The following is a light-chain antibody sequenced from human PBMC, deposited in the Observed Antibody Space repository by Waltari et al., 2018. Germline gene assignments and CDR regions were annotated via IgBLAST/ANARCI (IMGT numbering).Light chain of an antibody. J-gene: IGLJ2*01. CDR2: DVT. CDR3: CSDAGSYTHVV. Sequence: QSALTQPRSVSGSPGQSVTISCTGTIRDDGGYDYVSWYQHHPGKAPKLMIWDVTSRASGVPDRVSGSNFGSTASLTIVGLQAEDEADYYCCSDAGSYTHVVFGGGTKLTVL. CDR1: IRDDGGYDY. V-gene: IGLV2-11*01.